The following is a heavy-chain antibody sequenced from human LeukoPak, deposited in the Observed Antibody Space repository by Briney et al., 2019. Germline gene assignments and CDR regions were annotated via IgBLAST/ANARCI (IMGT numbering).Heavy chain of an antibody. J-gene: IGHJ4*02. CDR1: GFTVSSSY. Sequence: GGSLRLSCAASGFTVSSSYMSWVRQAPGKGLEWVSVIYSGGSTYYADSVKGRFTISRDNSKNTLYLQMNSLRAEDTAVYYCARQGYYYDSIGMPRNYYFDYWGQGTLVTVSS. CDR3: ARQGYYYDSIGMPRNYYFDY. CDR2: IYSGGST. V-gene: IGHV3-66*04. D-gene: IGHD3-22*01.